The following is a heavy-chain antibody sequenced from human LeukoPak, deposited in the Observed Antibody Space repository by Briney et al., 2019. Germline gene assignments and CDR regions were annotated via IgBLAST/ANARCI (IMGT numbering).Heavy chain of an antibody. J-gene: IGHJ3*02. CDR2: ISSSGSTI. CDR1: GFTFSDYY. CDR3: ARSNMLTLERGYSYAFDI. D-gene: IGHD5-18*01. V-gene: IGHV3-11*01. Sequence: GGSLRLSCAASGFTFSDYYMSWIRQAPGKGLEGVSYISSSGSTIYYGDSVKGRFTISRDNAKNSLYLQMNSLRAEDTAVYYCARSNMLTLERGYSYAFDIWGQGTMVTVSS.